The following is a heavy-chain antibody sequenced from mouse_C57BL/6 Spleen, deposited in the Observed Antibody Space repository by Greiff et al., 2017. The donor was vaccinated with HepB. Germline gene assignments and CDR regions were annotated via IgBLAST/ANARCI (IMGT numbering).Heavy chain of an antibody. D-gene: IGHD2-14*01. CDR2: ISSGGSYT. CDR3: AGYDGWFAY. Sequence: EVQVVESGGDLVKPGGSLKLSCAASGFTFSSYGMSWVRQTPDKRLEWVATISSGGSYTYYPDSVKGRFTISRDKAKNTLYLQMSSLKSEDTAMYYCAGYDGWFAYWGQGTLVTVSA. J-gene: IGHJ3*01. V-gene: IGHV5-6*01. CDR1: GFTFSSYG.